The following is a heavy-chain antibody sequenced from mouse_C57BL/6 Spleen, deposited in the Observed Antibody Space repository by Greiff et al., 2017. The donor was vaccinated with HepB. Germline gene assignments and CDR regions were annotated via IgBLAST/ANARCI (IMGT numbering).Heavy chain of an antibody. V-gene: IGHV1-61*01. CDR2: IYPSDSET. CDR1: GYTLTSYW. CDR3: ARRDFWYFDV. J-gene: IGHJ1*03. Sequence: QVQLQQSGAELVRPGSSVKLSCKASGYTLTSYWMDWVKQRPGQGLEWIGNIYPSDSETHYNQKFKDKATLTVDKSSSTAYMQLSSLTSEDSAVYYCARRDFWYFDVWGTGTTVTVSS.